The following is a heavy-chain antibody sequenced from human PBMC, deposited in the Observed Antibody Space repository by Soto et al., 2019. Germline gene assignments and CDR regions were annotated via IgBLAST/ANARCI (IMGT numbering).Heavy chain of an antibody. CDR1: GGSFSGYY. J-gene: IGHJ4*02. CDR2: INHSGST. CDR3: ARGWGVRARDFDY. D-gene: IGHD3-10*01. Sequence: QVQLQQWGAGLLKPSETLSLTCAVYGGSFSGYYWSWIRQPPGKGLEWIGEINHSGSTNYNPSLKSRVTISVDTSKNQFSLKLSSVTAAATAVYYCARGWGVRARDFDYWGQGTLVTVSS. V-gene: IGHV4-34*01.